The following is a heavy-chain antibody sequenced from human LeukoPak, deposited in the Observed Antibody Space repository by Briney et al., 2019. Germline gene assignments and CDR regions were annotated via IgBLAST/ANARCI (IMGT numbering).Heavy chain of an antibody. D-gene: IGHD3-16*02. V-gene: IGHV4-59*01. CDR1: GGSISSYY. J-gene: IGHJ6*03. CDR2: IYYSGST. CDR3: ARVGVSSHYYYYMDV. Sequence: SETLSLTCTVSGGSISSYYWSWIRQPPGKGLEWIGYIYYSGSTNCNPSLKSRVTISVDTSKNQFSLKLSSVTAADTAVYYCARVGVSSHYYYYMDVWGKGTTVTVSS.